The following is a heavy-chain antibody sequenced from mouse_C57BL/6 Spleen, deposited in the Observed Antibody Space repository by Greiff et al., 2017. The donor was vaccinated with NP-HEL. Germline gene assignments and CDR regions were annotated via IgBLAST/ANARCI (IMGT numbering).Heavy chain of an antibody. J-gene: IGHJ2*01. D-gene: IGHD2-1*01. CDR3: ARLLGNYEDYYFDY. CDR1: GYTFTSYW. CDR2: IDPSDSET. V-gene: IGHV1-52*01. Sequence: QVQLQQQPGAELVRPGSSVKLSCKASGYTFTSYWMHWVKQRPIQGLEWIGNIDPSDSETHYNQKFKDKATLTVDKSSSTAYMQLSSLTSEDSAVYYCARLLGNYEDYYFDYWGQGTTLTVSS.